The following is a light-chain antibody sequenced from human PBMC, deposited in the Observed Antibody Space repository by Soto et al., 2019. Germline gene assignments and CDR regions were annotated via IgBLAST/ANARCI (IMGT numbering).Light chain of an antibody. J-gene: IGKJ1*01. CDR2: GAS. Sequence: EIVLTQSPGTLSLSPGARAPLSCRASQSVSSSYLAWYQQKPGQAPRLLIYGASNRATGIPDRFSGSGSGTDFTLTISRLEPEDFAVYYCQQYNNWPRTFGQGTKVDIK. CDR3: QQYNNWPRT. CDR1: QSVSSSY. V-gene: IGKV3-20*01.